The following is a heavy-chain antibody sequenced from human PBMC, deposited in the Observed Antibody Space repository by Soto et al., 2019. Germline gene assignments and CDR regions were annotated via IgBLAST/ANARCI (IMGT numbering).Heavy chain of an antibody. CDR2: ISYDGGDK. Sequence: PGGSLRLSCAASGFTFSSYTMHWVRQTPGKGLEWVAHISYDGGDKYYADSVKGRFTISRDNSKSTLYLQMNSLRAEDTSVYYCARGGIAAASYFDYWGQGTLVTVSS. J-gene: IGHJ4*02. CDR3: ARGGIAAASYFDY. V-gene: IGHV3-30-3*01. D-gene: IGHD6-13*01. CDR1: GFTFSSYT.